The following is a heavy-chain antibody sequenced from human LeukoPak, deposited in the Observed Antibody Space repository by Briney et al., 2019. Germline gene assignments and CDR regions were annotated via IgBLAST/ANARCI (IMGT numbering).Heavy chain of an antibody. D-gene: IGHD3-3*01. CDR1: GGSISSYY. Sequence: PSETLSLTCTVSGGSISSYYWSWIRQPAGKGLEWIGRIYTSGRTSYNPSLKSQATMSVDNSKNQFSLKLSSLTAADTAVYYCARAGEYYDFCSGYYPGIYFDYWGQGTLVTVSS. V-gene: IGHV4-4*07. CDR3: ARAGEYYDFCSGYYPGIYFDY. CDR2: IYTSGRT. J-gene: IGHJ4*02.